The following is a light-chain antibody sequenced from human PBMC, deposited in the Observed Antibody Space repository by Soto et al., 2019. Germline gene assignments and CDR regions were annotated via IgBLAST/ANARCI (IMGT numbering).Light chain of an antibody. J-gene: IGLJ2*01. Sequence: QSVLTQPASGSGAPGQSITIACTGTSNDVGRYNLDSWYQQHPGKAPKLIIYEDIERPGGVSNRFAGAKSGNTASLTIAGLQTDDEADYYCCSYAGGTSVVFGKGTQLTVL. CDR3: CSYAGGTSVV. CDR1: SNDVGRYNL. V-gene: IGLV2-23*01. CDR2: EDI.